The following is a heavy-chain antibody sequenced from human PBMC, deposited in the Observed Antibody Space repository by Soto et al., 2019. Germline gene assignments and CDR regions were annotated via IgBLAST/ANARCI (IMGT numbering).Heavy chain of an antibody. V-gene: IGHV3-23*01. Sequence: EVQLLGSGGGLIQPGGSLRLSCAASGFTFSSYAMTWVRQAPGKGLEWVSTISRTGGSSYYADSVKGRFTISRDNSKDTLYLQMNSLRAEDTAIYYCAIQGGYYGATYYYYGMDVWGQGTTVTVSS. D-gene: IGHD3-10*01. CDR3: AIQGGYYGATYYYYGMDV. J-gene: IGHJ6*02. CDR1: GFTFSSYA. CDR2: ISRTGGSS.